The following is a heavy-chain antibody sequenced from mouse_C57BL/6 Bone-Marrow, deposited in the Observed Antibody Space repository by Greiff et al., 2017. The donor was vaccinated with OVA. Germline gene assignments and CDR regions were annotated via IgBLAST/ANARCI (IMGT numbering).Heavy chain of an antibody. J-gene: IGHJ1*03. D-gene: IGHD4-1*01. CDR3: ARDGTGRDWYFDV. CDR2: SRNKANDYTT. Sequence: EVMLVESGGGLVQSGRSLRLSCATSGFTFSDFYMEWVRQAPGKGLEWIAASRNKANDYTTEYSASVKGRFIVSRDTSQSILYLQMNALRAEDTAIYYCARDGTGRDWYFDVWGTGTTVTVSS. CDR1: GFTFSDFY. V-gene: IGHV7-1*01.